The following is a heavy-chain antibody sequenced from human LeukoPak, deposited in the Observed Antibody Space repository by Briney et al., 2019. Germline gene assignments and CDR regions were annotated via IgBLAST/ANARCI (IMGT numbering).Heavy chain of an antibody. CDR3: ARNPSYSYGPNHDAFDI. D-gene: IGHD5-18*01. CDR2: IYHTGGT. Sequence: PSETLSLTCAVSGYSISSSYYWGWIRQPPGKGLEWIGSIYHTGGTYYNPSLKSRVTISVDTSKNQFSLRLSSVTAADTAVYYCARNPSYSYGPNHDAFDIWGQGTMVTVSS. V-gene: IGHV4-38-2*01. CDR1: GYSISSSYY. J-gene: IGHJ3*02.